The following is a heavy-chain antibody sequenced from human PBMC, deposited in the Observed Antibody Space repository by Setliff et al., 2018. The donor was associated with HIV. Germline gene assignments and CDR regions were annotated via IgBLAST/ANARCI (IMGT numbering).Heavy chain of an antibody. CDR1: GGSFSGYY. D-gene: IGHD3-10*01. Sequence: SETLSLTCAVYGGSFSGYYWSWIRQPPGQGLEWIGEINHSGSTNYNPSLKRRVTISVDTSKNQFSLKLSSVTAADTAVYYCARRHGSGSLDAFDIWGQGTMVTVS. J-gene: IGHJ3*02. CDR2: INHSGST. V-gene: IGHV4-34*01. CDR3: ARRHGSGSLDAFDI.